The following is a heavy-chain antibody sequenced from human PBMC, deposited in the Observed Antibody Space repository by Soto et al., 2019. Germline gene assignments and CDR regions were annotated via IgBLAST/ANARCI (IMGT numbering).Heavy chain of an antibody. V-gene: IGHV1-18*01. D-gene: IGHD6-19*01. Sequence: GASVKVSCKASGYTFTSYDINWVRQAPGQGLEWMGWISAYNGNTNYAQKLQGRVTMTTDTSTSTAYMELRSLRSDDTAVYYCARDIFIRAPVAAGYWGQGTLVTVSS. CDR1: GYTFTSYD. J-gene: IGHJ4*02. CDR2: ISAYNGNT. CDR3: ARDIFIRAPVAAGY.